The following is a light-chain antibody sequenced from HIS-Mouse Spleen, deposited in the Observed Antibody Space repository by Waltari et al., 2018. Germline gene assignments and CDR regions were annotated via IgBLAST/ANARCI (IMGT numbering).Light chain of an antibody. J-gene: IGKJ5*01. CDR3: QQYDNLPIT. CDR2: DAS. V-gene: IGKV1-33*01. CDR1: QDISNY. Sequence: DIQMTQSPSSLSASVGDRVTITCQASQDISNYLNWYQQKPGKTPKLLIYDASNLETGVQSRVSGSGSGTEFTFTISSLQPEDIATYYCQQYDNLPITFGQGTRLEIK.